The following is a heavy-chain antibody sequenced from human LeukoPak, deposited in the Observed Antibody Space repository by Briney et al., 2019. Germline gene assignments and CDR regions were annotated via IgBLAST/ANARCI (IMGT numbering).Heavy chain of an antibody. J-gene: IGHJ4*02. CDR1: GGSISGSSYY. CDR3: ARGVDQMATPLY. D-gene: IGHD5-24*01. V-gene: IGHV4-39*07. CDR2: TYYSGST. Sequence: ETLSLTCTVSGGSISGSSYYWGWIRQPPGKGLEWIGSTYYSGSTYYNPSLKSRVTISVDTSKNQFSLKLSSVTAADTAVYYCARGVDQMATPLYWGQGTLVTVSS.